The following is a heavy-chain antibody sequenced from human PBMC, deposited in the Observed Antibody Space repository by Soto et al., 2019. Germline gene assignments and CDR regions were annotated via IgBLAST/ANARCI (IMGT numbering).Heavy chain of an antibody. Sequence: EVQLVESGGGLVQPGGSLRLSCAASGFVFSTYSMNWVRQAPGKGLEWVSYISSSSSTIYYADSMQGGFTVSRDNANKSLYLQVISLTDEDSAVSYCARPAGRVDYFHYWGQGTLVTVSS. V-gene: IGHV3-48*02. CDR2: ISSSSSTI. CDR3: ARPAGRVDYFHY. CDR1: GFVFSTYS. D-gene: IGHD3-10*01. J-gene: IGHJ4*02.